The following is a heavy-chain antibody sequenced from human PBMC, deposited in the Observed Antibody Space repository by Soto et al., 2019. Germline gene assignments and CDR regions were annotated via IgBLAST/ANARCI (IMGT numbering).Heavy chain of an antibody. J-gene: IGHJ3*02. D-gene: IGHD5-12*01. CDR3: ARDYTVAGSHDAFDI. Sequence: ASVKVSCKASGYTFTSYGISWVRQAPGQGLEWMGWISAYNGNTNYAQKLQGRVTMTTDTSTSTAYMELRSLRSDDTAVYYCARDYTVAGSHDAFDIWGQGTMVSVSS. V-gene: IGHV1-18*01. CDR2: ISAYNGNT. CDR1: GYTFTSYG.